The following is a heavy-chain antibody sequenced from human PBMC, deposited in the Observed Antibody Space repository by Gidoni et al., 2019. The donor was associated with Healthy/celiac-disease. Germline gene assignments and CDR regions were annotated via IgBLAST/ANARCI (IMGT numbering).Heavy chain of an antibody. CDR1: GGTFSSYT. CDR2: IIPILGIA. Sequence: QVQLVQSGAEVKKPGSSVKVSCKASGGTFSSYTISWVRQAPGQGLEWVGRIIPILGIANYAQKFQGRVTITADKSTSTAYMELSSLRSEDTAVYYCAREVPFSGWFKDYLYYFDYWGQGTLVTVSS. CDR3: AREVPFSGWFKDYLYYFDY. V-gene: IGHV1-69*08. D-gene: IGHD6-19*01. J-gene: IGHJ4*02.